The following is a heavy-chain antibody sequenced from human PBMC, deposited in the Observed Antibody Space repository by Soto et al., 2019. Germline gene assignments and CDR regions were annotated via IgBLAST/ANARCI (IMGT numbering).Heavy chain of an antibody. CDR2: ISWNSDNI. CDR1: GFPFDDYA. J-gene: IGHJ3*02. V-gene: IGHV3-9*01. D-gene: IGHD4-4*01. Sequence: GGSLRLSCAASGFPFDDYAMHWVRQAPGKGLEWVSGISWNSDNIVYADSVKGRFTISRDNAKNSLYLQMNSLRAEDTALYYCAKDLYSNYGDAFDIWGQGTMVTVS. CDR3: AKDLYSNYGDAFDI.